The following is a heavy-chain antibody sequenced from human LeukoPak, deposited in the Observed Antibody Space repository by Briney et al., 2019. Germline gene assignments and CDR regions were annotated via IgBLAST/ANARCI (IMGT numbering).Heavy chain of an antibody. Sequence: GRSLRLSCAASGFTFSSYGMHWVRQAPGKGLEWVAVISYDGSNKYYADSVKGRFTISRDNAKNSLYLQMNSLRAEDTAVYYCARVPPRYGDYDNPPWGQGTLVTVSS. CDR1: GFTFSSYG. D-gene: IGHD4-17*01. J-gene: IGHJ5*02. CDR2: ISYDGSNK. CDR3: ARVPPRYGDYDNPP. V-gene: IGHV3-30*03.